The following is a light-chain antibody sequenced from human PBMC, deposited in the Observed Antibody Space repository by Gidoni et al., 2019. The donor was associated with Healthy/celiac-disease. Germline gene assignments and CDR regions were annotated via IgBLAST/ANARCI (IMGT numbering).Light chain of an antibody. CDR2: DGS. Sequence: QSALTQPASVSGSPGQSIPISCTGTSSDVGGYNYVSWYQQHPGKAPKLMIYDGSNRPAGVSNRFSGSKSGNTASLTISGLQAEDEADYYCSSYTSSSTLPYVFGTGTKVTVL. J-gene: IGLJ1*01. V-gene: IGLV2-14*03. CDR3: SSYTSSSTLPYV. CDR1: SSDVGGYNY.